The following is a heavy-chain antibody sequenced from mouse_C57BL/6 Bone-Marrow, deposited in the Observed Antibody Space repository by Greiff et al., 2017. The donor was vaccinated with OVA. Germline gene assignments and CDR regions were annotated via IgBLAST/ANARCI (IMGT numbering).Heavy chain of an antibody. V-gene: IGHV1-81*01. D-gene: IGHD2-2*01. J-gene: IGHJ2*01. CDR2: IYPRSGNT. Sequence: QVQLQQSGAELARPGASVKLSCKASGYTFTSYGISWVKQSTGQGLEWIGEIYPRSGNTYYNEKFKGKATLTANKSSSTAYMELRSLTSEDSAVYISAKEGLRSFDYWGQGTTLTVSS. CDR1: GYTFTSYG. CDR3: AKEGLRSFDY.